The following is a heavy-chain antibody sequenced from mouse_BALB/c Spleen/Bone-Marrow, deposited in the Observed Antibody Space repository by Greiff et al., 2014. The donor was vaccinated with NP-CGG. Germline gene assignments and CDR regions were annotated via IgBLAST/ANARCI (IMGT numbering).Heavy chain of an antibody. CDR1: GYSITSDYA. J-gene: IGHJ3*01. CDR2: INYSGSS. D-gene: IGHD4-1*01. V-gene: IGHV3-2*02. CDR3: ASQNWARFTY. Sequence: EVKLQESGPGLVKPSQSLSLTCTVTGYSITSDYAWNWIRQFPGNKLEWMGYINYSGSSSYNPSLKSRISITRDTSKNQFFLQLNSVTTEDTATYYCASQNWARFTYWGQGTLVTVSA.